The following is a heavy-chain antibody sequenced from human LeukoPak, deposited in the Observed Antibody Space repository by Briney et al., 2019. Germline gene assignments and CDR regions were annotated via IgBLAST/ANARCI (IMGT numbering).Heavy chain of an antibody. CDR2: ISSSGRTK. CDR1: GFTFSSYE. Sequence: GGSLRLSCAASGFTFSSYEMNWVRQAPGKGLEWVSYISSSGRTKDYADSVKGRFTISRDNAKNSLYLQMNSLRAEDTAVYYCGRDLRDGNYGDYEGYWGQGTLVTVSS. CDR3: GRDLRDGNYGDYEGY. D-gene: IGHD4-17*01. V-gene: IGHV3-48*03. J-gene: IGHJ4*02.